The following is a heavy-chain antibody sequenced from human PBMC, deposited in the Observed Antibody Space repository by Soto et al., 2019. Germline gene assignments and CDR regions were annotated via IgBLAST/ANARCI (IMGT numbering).Heavy chain of an antibody. D-gene: IGHD4-17*01. CDR1: GFTFSSYG. J-gene: IGHJ6*02. V-gene: IGHV3-30*18. Sequence: QVQLVESGGGVVQPGRSLRLSCAASGFTFSSYGMHWVRQAPGKGLEWVAVISYDGSNKYYADPVKGRFTISRDNSKNTLYLQMNSLRAEDTAVYYCAKAVTYGWNYYYGMDVWGQGTTVTVSS. CDR2: ISYDGSNK. CDR3: AKAVTYGWNYYYGMDV.